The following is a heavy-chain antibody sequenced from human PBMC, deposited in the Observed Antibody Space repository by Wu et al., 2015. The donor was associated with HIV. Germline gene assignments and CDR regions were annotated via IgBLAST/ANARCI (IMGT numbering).Heavy chain of an antibody. CDR1: EALSSYA. CDR3: ARDFRSSRITMVRGFDP. Sequence: QVQLVQSGAXGEEAWVLGEGLLQASEALSSYAISWVRQAPGQGLEWMGGIIPIFGTANYAQKFQGRVTITTDESTSTAYMELSSLRSEDTAVYYCARDFRSSRITMVRGFDPWGQGTLVTVSS. D-gene: IGHD3-10*01. V-gene: IGHV1-69*05. CDR2: IIPIFGTA. J-gene: IGHJ5*02.